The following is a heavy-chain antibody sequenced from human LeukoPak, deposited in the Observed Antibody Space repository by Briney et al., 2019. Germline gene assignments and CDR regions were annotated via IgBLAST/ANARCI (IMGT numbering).Heavy chain of an antibody. J-gene: IGHJ3*02. CDR1: GYTFTSYG. CDR3: ATESYSGSYLYAFDI. CDR2: FDPEDGET. D-gene: IGHD1-26*01. Sequence: EASVTVSCKASGYTFTSYGISWVRQAPGKGLEWMGGFDPEDGETIYAQKFQGRVTMTEDTSTDTAYMELSSLRSEDTAVYYCATESYSGSYLYAFDIWGQGTMVTVSS. V-gene: IGHV1-24*01.